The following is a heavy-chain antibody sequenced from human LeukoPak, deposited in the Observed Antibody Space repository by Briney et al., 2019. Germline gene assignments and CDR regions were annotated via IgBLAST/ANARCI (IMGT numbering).Heavy chain of an antibody. CDR2: ISGSGDKT. CDR3: ARDSGWLVHY. CDR1: RFTFSDYG. J-gene: IGHJ4*02. Sequence: GGSLRLSCAASRFTFSDYGMSWVRQAPGQGLEWVSGISGSGDKTYYADSVKGRFTISRDNSKNTLYLQMKSLRFEDTALNYCARDSGWLVHYWGQGTLVTVSS. V-gene: IGHV3-23*01. D-gene: IGHD6-19*01.